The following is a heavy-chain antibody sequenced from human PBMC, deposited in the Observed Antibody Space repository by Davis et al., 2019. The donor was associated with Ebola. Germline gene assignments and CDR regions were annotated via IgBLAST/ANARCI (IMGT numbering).Heavy chain of an antibody. Sequence: GESLKISCAASGFTFSSYWMSWVRQAPGKGLEWVSAISGSGGSTYYADSVKGRFTISRDNAKNSLYLQMNSLRAEDTAVYYCARNLKVPKGYYYGMDVWGQGTTVTVSS. J-gene: IGHJ6*02. CDR1: GFTFSSYW. CDR2: ISGSGGST. V-gene: IGHV3-23*01. CDR3: ARNLKVPKGYYYGMDV. D-gene: IGHD2-2*01.